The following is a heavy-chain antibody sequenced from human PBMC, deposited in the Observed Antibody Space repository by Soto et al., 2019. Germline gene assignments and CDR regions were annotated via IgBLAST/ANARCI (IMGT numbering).Heavy chain of an antibody. J-gene: IGHJ4*02. CDR2: ISSGSGTI. Sequence: EVQLVESGGGLVQPGGSLRLSCAASGFTFSSYAMNWVRQAPGKGLEWVSYISSGSGTIYYADSVKGRFTVSRDNAKNSLYLQMNSVRDEDTAVYFCAGYYNFDYWGQGTLVTVSS. V-gene: IGHV3-48*02. CDR3: AGYYNFDY. CDR1: GFTFSSYA. D-gene: IGHD3-22*01.